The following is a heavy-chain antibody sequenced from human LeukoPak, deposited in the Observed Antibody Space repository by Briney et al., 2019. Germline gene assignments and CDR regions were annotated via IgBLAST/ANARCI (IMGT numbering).Heavy chain of an antibody. J-gene: IGHJ4*02. D-gene: IGHD4-17*01. Sequence: SETLSLTCTVSGGSISSYYWTWIRQPPGKGLEWIGYVFDSGSTKYSPSLKSRVTISLDTSKNQFSLKLSYVTAADTAVYYCARDYGDLRFDYWGQGTLVTVSS. CDR1: GGSISSYY. CDR3: ARDYGDLRFDY. V-gene: IGHV4-59*12. CDR2: VFDSGST.